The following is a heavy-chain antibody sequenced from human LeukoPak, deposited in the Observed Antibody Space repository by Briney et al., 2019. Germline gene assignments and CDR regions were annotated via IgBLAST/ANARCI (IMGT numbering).Heavy chain of an antibody. CDR2: IIPIFGTA. CDR3: ASDCSGGSCYYYYGMDV. V-gene: IGHV1-69*13. J-gene: IGHJ6*02. D-gene: IGHD2-15*01. CDR1: GYTFTSYY. Sequence: GASVKVSCKASGYTFTSYYMHWVRQAPGQGLEWMGGIIPIFGTANYAQKFQGRVTITADESTSTAYMELSSLRSEDTAVYYCASDCSGGSCYYYYGMDVWGQGTTVTVSS.